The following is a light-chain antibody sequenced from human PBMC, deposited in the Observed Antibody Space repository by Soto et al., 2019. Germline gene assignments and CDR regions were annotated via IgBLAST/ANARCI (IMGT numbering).Light chain of an antibody. CDR3: QQYGSSPWT. Sequence: EIVLTQSPVTLSLSPGERATLSCRASQSVTNSLAWYQQKPGQAPRLLVYDASNRATGIPDRFSGSGSGTDFTLTISRLEPEDFAVYYCQQYGSSPWTFGQGTKVDIK. V-gene: IGKV3-20*01. CDR2: DAS. J-gene: IGKJ1*01. CDR1: QSVTNS.